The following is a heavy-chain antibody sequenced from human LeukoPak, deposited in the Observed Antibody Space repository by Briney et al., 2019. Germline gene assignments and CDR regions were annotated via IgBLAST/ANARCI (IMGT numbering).Heavy chain of an antibody. Sequence: GRSLRLSCAASGFTFDDYAMHWVRQAPGKGLEWVSGISWNSGSIGYADSVKGRFTISRDNAKNSLYLHMNSLRAEDTALYYCAKSSDDILTGYSLDYWGQGTLVTVSS. CDR3: AKSSDDILTGYSLDY. CDR2: ISWNSGSI. CDR1: GFTFDDYA. J-gene: IGHJ4*02. V-gene: IGHV3-9*01. D-gene: IGHD3-9*01.